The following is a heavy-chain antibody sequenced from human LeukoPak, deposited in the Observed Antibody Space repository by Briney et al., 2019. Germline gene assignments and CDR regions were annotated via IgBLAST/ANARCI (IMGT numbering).Heavy chain of an antibody. CDR3: ARGIAARRTPGAFDI. J-gene: IGHJ3*02. D-gene: IGHD6-6*01. V-gene: IGHV1-69*13. Sequence: ASAKVSCKASGGTFSSYAISWVRQAPGQGLEWMGGIIPIFGTANYAQKFQGRVTITADESTSTAYMELSSLRSEDTAVYYCARGIAARRTPGAFDIWGQGTMVTVSS. CDR1: GGTFSSYA. CDR2: IIPIFGTA.